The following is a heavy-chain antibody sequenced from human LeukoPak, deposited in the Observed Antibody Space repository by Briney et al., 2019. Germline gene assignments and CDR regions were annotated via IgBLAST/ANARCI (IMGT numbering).Heavy chain of an antibody. D-gene: IGHD3-10*01. CDR3: ARTSAKRDAFDI. CDR1: GHTFTSYG. Sequence: GASVKVSCKASGHTFTSYGISWVRQAPGQGLEWMGWISAYNGNANYAQKLQGRVTMTTDTATSTAYMELRSLRSADTAVYYCARTSAKRDAFDIWGQGTMVTVSS. V-gene: IGHV1-18*01. J-gene: IGHJ3*02. CDR2: ISAYNGNA.